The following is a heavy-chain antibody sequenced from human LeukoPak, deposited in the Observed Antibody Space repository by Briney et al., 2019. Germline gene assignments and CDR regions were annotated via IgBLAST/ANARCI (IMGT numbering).Heavy chain of an antibody. V-gene: IGHV4-59*08. CDR2: IYYSGST. CDR3: TVAGTFHWFDP. Sequence: SETLSLTCTVSGGSISSYYWSWIRQPPGKGLEWIGYIYYSGSTNYNPSLKSRVTISVDTSKNQFSLKLSSVTAADTAVYYCTVAGTFHWFDPWGQGTLVTVSS. J-gene: IGHJ5*02. CDR1: GGSISSYY. D-gene: IGHD6-19*01.